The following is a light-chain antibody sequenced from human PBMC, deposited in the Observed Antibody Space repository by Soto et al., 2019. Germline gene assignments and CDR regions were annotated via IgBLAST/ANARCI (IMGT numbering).Light chain of an antibody. Sequence: EIVLTQSPGTLSLSPGERATLSCRASQSVSSSYLAWYQQKPGQAPRLLIYGASSRAAGIPDRFSGSGSGTDFTLTISRLEPEDFAVYYCQQHGSLPRTFGHGTKVEI. V-gene: IGKV3-20*01. CDR2: GAS. CDR3: QQHGSLPRT. CDR1: QSVSSSY. J-gene: IGKJ1*01.